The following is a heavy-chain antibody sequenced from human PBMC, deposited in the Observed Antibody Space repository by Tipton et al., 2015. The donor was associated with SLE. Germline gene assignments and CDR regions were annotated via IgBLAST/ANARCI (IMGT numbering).Heavy chain of an antibody. CDR3: ARTGELYYDFWSGYLPRPYFDY. D-gene: IGHD3-3*01. Sequence: TLSLTCTVSGGSISSGDYYWSWIRQPPGKGLEWIGYIYYSGSTYYNPSLKSRVTISVDTSKNQFSLKLSSVTAADTAVYYCARTGELYYDFWSGYLPRPYFDYWGQGTLVTVSS. CDR1: GGSISSGDYY. J-gene: IGHJ4*02. CDR2: IYYSGST. V-gene: IGHV4-30-4*01.